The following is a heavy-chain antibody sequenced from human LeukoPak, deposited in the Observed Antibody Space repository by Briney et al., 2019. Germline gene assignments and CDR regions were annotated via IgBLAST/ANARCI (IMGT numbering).Heavy chain of an antibody. V-gene: IGHV1-69*04. Sequence: ASVKVSCKASGGTFSSYAISWVRRAPGQGLEWMGRIIPIFGIANYAQKFQGRVTITADKSTSTAYMELSSLRSEDTAVYYCARALRGRDYYDSSGYPDWGQGTLVTVSS. CDR3: ARALRGRDYYDSSGYPD. CDR2: IIPIFGIA. CDR1: GGTFSSYA. J-gene: IGHJ4*02. D-gene: IGHD3-22*01.